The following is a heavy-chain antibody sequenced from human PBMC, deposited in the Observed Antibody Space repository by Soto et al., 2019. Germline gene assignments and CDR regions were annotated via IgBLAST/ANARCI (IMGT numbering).Heavy chain of an antibody. D-gene: IGHD2-15*01. CDR1: GGSVSSGGYY. V-gene: IGHV4-31*03. CDR2: IYYSGST. J-gene: IGHJ4*02. Sequence: PSETLSLTCTVSGGSVSSGGYYWSWIRQHPGKGLEWIGYIYYSGSTYYNPSLKSRVTISVDTSKNQFSLKLSSVTAADTAVYYCARVVVVAATPWFVDYWGQGTLVTVSS. CDR3: ARVVVVAATPWFVDY.